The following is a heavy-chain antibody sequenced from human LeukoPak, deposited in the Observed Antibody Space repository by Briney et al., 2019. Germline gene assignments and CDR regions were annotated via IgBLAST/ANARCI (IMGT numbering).Heavy chain of an antibody. Sequence: SETLSLTCNVSGGXISSASYYWGWLRQPPGKGLEWIGSIYYTGTTYQSPSLKSRVTISVRTSKNQFSLKLSSVTAADTAVYYCARQQCNGGSCYSRAIWFDPWGQGTLVTVSS. D-gene: IGHD2-15*01. V-gene: IGHV4-39*01. J-gene: IGHJ5*02. CDR1: GGXISSASYY. CDR3: ARQQCNGGSCYSRAIWFDP. CDR2: IYYTGTT.